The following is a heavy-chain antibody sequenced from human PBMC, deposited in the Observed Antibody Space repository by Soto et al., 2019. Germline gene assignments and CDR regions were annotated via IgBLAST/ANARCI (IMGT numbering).Heavy chain of an antibody. Sequence: LSLTCTVSGGSISSYYWSWIRQPPGKGLEWIGYIYYSGSTNYNPSLKSRVTISVDTSKNQFSLKLSSVTAADTAVYYCARGVTIFGVGIRGYYYYYYMDVWGKGTTVTVSS. CDR2: IYYSGST. CDR1: GGSISSYY. J-gene: IGHJ6*03. D-gene: IGHD3-3*01. CDR3: ARGVTIFGVGIRGYYYYYYMDV. V-gene: IGHV4-59*01.